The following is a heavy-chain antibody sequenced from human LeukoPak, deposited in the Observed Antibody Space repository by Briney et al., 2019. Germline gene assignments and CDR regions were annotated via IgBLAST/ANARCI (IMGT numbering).Heavy chain of an antibody. CDR2: INHSGST. J-gene: IGHJ4*02. Sequence: SETLSLTCAVYGGSFSGYYWSWIRQPPGKGLEWIGEINHSGSTNYNPSFKSRVTISVDTSKNQFSLKLSSVTAADTAVYYCARGRHYYGSGSYYPPDYWGQGTLVTVSS. D-gene: IGHD3-10*01. CDR3: ARGRHYYGSGSYYPPDY. V-gene: IGHV4-34*01. CDR1: GGSFSGYY.